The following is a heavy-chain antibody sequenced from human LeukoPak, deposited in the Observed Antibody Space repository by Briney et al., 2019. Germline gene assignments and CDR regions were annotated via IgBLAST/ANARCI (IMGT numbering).Heavy chain of an antibody. CDR1: GGTFSSYA. V-gene: IGHV1-69*04. CDR3: ARDLFRYYDILTGYQHDAFDI. Sequence: SVKVSCKASGGTFSSYAISWVRQAPGQGLEWMGRIIPILGIANYAQKFQGRVTITADESTSTAYMELSSLRSEDTAVYYCARDLFRYYDILTGYQHDAFDIWGQGTMVTVSS. D-gene: IGHD3-9*01. CDR2: IIPILGIA. J-gene: IGHJ3*02.